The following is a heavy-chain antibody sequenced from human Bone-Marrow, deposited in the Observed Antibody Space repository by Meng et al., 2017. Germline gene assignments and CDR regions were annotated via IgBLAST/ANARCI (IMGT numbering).Heavy chain of an antibody. CDR3: ARGRSSGWYRPEYFQH. CDR2: INHSGST. Sequence: PQRTVSCPGLVKPSETLSLTCTVSGGSISSSSYYWGWIRQPPGKGLEWIGEINHSGSTNYNPSLKSRVTISVDTSKNQFSLKLSSVTAADTAVYYCARGRSSGWYRPEYFQHWGQGTLVTVSS. J-gene: IGHJ1*01. D-gene: IGHD6-19*01. V-gene: IGHV4-39*07. CDR1: GGSISSSSYY.